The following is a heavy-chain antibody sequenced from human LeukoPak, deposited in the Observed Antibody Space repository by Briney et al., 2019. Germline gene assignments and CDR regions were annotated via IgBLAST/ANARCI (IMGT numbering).Heavy chain of an antibody. D-gene: IGHD3-22*01. V-gene: IGHV4-4*02. CDR2: IYHSGST. Sequence: SETLSLTCAVSGGSISSSNWWSWVRQPPGKGLEWIGEIYHSGSTNYNPSLKSRVTISVDKSKNQFSLKLSSVTAADTAVYYCARIVGVASSGFNWFDPWGQGTLVTVSS. CDR1: GGSISSSNW. J-gene: IGHJ5*02. CDR3: ARIVGVASSGFNWFDP.